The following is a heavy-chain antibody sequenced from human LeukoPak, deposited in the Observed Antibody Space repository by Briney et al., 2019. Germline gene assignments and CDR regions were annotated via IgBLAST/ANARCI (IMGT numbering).Heavy chain of an antibody. V-gene: IGHV3-74*01. CDR3: ARDGTGYSSSWDLDY. CDR2: INSDGSST. D-gene: IGHD6-13*01. J-gene: IGHJ4*02. CDR1: GFTFSSYW. Sequence: GGSLRLSCAASGFTFSSYWMHWVRQAPGKGLVWVSRINSDGSSTSYAASVKGRFTISRDNAKNTLYLQMNSLRAEDTAVYYCARDGTGYSSSWDLDYWGQRTLVSVSS.